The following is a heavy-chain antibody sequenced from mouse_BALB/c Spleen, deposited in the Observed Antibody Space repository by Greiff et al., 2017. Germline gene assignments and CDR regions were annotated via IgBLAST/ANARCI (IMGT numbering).Heavy chain of an antibody. Sequence: EVKLMESGGGLVKPGGSLKLSCAASGFTFSDYYMYWVRQTPEKRLEWVATISDGGSYTYYPDSVKGRFTISRDNAKNNLYLQMSSLKSEDTAMYYCAREGEKIYYYGSSFYFDYWGQGTTLTVSS. D-gene: IGHD1-1*01. CDR3: AREGEKIYYYGSSFYFDY. CDR2: ISDGGSYT. CDR1: GFTFSDYY. V-gene: IGHV5-4*02. J-gene: IGHJ2*01.